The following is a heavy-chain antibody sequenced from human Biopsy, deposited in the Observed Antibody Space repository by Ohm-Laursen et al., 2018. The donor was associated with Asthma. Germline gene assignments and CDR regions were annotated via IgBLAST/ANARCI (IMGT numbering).Heavy chain of an antibody. J-gene: IGHJ6*02. V-gene: IGHV4-39*01. CDR2: IYYSGTT. CDR1: SGSGGYMRSGNYY. D-gene: IGHD6-13*01. CDR3: VRGSSSWHHGPFHYYYGLDV. Sequence: SDTLSLTCSLSSGSGGYMRSGNYYWGWIRQPPGKGLEWIGSIYYSGTTYYKPSLGSRFTVSADTSKNQFSLKLTSATAADTAVYYCVRGSSSWHHGPFHYYYGLDVWGQGTTATVSS.